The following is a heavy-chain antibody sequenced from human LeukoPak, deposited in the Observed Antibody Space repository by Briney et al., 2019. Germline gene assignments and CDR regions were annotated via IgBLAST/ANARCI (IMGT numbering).Heavy chain of an antibody. Sequence: QSGGSLRLSCGASGFTFSSYAMSWVRQAPGKGLEWVSSISGSGGDTYYADSVKGRFTISRDNTKKSLFLQLNSLSVEDTAMYYCAKDYSFSNFNWGQGTLVTVSS. V-gene: IGHV3-23*01. CDR2: ISGSGGDT. D-gene: IGHD2-15*01. CDR1: GFTFSSYA. CDR3: AKDYSFSNFN. J-gene: IGHJ4*02.